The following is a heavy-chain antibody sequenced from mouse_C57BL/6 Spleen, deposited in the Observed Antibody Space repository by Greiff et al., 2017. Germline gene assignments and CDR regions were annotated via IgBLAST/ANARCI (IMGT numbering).Heavy chain of an antibody. CDR1: GYTFTSYW. CDR3: AERALYYDYPLYYAMDY. CDR2: IFPGSGST. Sequence: VKLQQPGAELVKPGASVKMSCKASGYTFTSYWITWVKQRPGQGLEWIGDIFPGSGSTNYNDKFKSKATLTVDTSSSTAYMQLSSLTSEASAVYYCAERALYYDYPLYYAMDYWGQGTSVTVSS. V-gene: IGHV1-55*01. J-gene: IGHJ4*01. D-gene: IGHD2-4*01.